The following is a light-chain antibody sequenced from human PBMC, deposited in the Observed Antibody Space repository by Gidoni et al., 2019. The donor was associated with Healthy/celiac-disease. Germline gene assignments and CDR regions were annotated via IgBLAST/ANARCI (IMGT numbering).Light chain of an antibody. CDR3: QQSYSTPDT. CDR2: AAS. CDR1: QSISSY. V-gene: IGKV1-39*01. Sequence: DIQMTQSPSCLSASVGDRVTITGRASQSISSYLNWYQQKPGKAPKHLIYAASSVQSGVPSRFNGSGSGTDFTLTIISLQPEDFATYYCQQSYSTPDTCGQGTKLEIK. J-gene: IGKJ2*01.